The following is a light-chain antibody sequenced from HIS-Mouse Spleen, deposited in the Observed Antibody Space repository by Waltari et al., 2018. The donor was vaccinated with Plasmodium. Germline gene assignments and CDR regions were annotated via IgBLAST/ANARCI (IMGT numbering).Light chain of an antibody. Sequence: EIVMTQSPATLSVSPGERATLSCRASQSVSINLAWYQRKPGQAPRLLIYGSSTRATGIPARFSGSGSGTEFTLTISSLQSEDFAVYYCQQYNNWSFTFGPGTKVDIK. CDR2: GSS. CDR1: QSVSIN. J-gene: IGKJ3*01. V-gene: IGKV3-15*01. CDR3: QQYNNWSFT.